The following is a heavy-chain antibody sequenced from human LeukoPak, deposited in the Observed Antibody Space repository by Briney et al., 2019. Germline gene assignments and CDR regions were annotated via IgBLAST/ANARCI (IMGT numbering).Heavy chain of an antibody. CDR2: IYNDGSTT. V-gene: IGHV3-74*01. J-gene: IGHJ4*02. CDR1: GFMFSKSW. D-gene: IGHD6-13*01. Sequence: GGSLRLSCAASGFMFSKSWMHWVRQVPGKGLVWVARIYNDGSTTNYADSVKGRFTISRDNAKNLLYLQMNSLRAEDTAVYYCATSGYSSSWYFGWGQGTLVTVSS. CDR3: ATSGYSSSWYFG.